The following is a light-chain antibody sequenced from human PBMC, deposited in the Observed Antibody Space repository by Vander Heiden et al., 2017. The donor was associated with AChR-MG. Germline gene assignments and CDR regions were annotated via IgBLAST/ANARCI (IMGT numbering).Light chain of an antibody. CDR2: KAS. CDR3: QQYNSYSGT. J-gene: IGKJ1*01. CDR1: QSSSSW. V-gene: IGKV1-5*03. Sequence: IQMSQSPSTLSASVGDRVTITCRASQSSSSWLAWYQQKPGKAPKLLIYKASSLESGVPSRFSGSGSGTEFTLTISSLQPDDFATYYCQQYNSYSGTFGQGTKVEIK.